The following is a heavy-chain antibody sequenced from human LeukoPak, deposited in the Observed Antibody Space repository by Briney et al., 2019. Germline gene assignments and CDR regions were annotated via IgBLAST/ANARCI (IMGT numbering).Heavy chain of an antibody. Sequence: GGSLRLSCVASGFTFSSYSMNWVRQAPGKGLEWVSYISSSGTTIYFADSLKGRFTISRDNAKSSLYLQMNSLRDEDTAVYYCARAIYDSSGFGDYWGQGTLVTVSS. CDR1: GFTFSSYS. D-gene: IGHD3-22*01. CDR3: ARAIYDSSGFGDY. J-gene: IGHJ4*02. V-gene: IGHV3-48*02. CDR2: ISSSGTTI.